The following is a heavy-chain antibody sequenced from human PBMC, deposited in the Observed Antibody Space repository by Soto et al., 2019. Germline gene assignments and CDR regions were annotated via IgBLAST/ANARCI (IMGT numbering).Heavy chain of an antibody. J-gene: IGHJ6*02. Sequence: QVQLVESGGGVVQPGRSLRLSCAASGFTFGSYGMHWVRQAPGKGLEWVAVISYDGSNKYYADSVKGRFTISRDNSKNTLYLQMNSLRAEDTAVYYCAKRDYYDSSGYYYVYYYYYGMDVWGQGTTVTVSS. CDR1: GFTFGSYG. V-gene: IGHV3-30*18. D-gene: IGHD3-22*01. CDR2: ISYDGSNK. CDR3: AKRDYYDSSGYYYVYYYYYGMDV.